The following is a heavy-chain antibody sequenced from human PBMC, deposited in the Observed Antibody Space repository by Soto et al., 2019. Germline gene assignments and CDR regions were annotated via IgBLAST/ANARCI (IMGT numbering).Heavy chain of an antibody. CDR2: IYPGDSDT. V-gene: IGHV5-51*01. J-gene: IGHJ5*02. D-gene: IGHD3-10*01. CDR1: GYSFTSYW. CDR3: ARTYYGSGSYPAVVVNWFDP. Sequence: GESLKISCKGSGYSFTSYWIGWVRQMPGKGLEWMGIIYPGDSDTRYSPSFQGQVTISADRSISTAYLQWSSLKASDTAMYYCARTYYGSGSYPAVVVNWFDPWGQGTLVTVSS.